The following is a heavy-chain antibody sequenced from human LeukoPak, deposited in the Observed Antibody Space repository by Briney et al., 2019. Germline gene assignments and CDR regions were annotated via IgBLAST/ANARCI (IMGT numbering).Heavy chain of an antibody. CDR3: AGLGGDYEGYFDY. V-gene: IGHV4-59*08. J-gene: IGHJ4*02. D-gene: IGHD4-17*01. CDR1: GGSNSSYY. Sequence: SETLSLTCTVSGGSNSSYYWSWIRQPPGKGLEWIGYIYYSGSTNYNPSLKSRVTISVDTSKNQFSLKLSSVTAADTAVYYCAGLGGDYEGYFDYRGQGTLVTVSP. CDR2: IYYSGST.